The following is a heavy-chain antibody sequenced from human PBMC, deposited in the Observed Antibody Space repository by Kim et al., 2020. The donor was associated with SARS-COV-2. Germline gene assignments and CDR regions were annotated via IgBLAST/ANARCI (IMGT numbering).Heavy chain of an antibody. CDR1: GFTFSSYG. J-gene: IGHJ3*02. D-gene: IGHD1-7*01. CDR3: AVLGGGGTPQYAFDI. CDR2: IWYDGSNK. V-gene: IGHV3-33*01. Sequence: GGSLRLSCAASGFTFSSYGMHWVRQAPGKGLEWVAVIWYDGSNKYYADSVKGRFTISRDNSKNTLYLQMNSLRAEDTAVYYCAVLGGGGTPQYAFDIWGQGTMVTVSS.